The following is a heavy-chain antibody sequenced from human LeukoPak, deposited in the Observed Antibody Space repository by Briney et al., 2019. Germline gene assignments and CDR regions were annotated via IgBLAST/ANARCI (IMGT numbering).Heavy chain of an antibody. CDR2: INHSGST. V-gene: IGHV4-34*03. CDR1: GGSISGYY. D-gene: IGHD3-16*01. CDR3: TAAGIIMQAPYYYYYMDV. J-gene: IGHJ6*03. Sequence: SETLSLTCAVYGGSISGYYWSWIRQPPGKGLEWIGEINHSGSTNYNPSLKSRVTISVDTSKNQFSLKLSSVTAADTAVYYCTAAGIIMQAPYYYYYMDVWGKGTTVTVSS.